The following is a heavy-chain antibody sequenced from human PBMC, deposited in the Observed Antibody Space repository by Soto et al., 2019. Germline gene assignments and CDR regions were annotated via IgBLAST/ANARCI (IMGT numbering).Heavy chain of an antibody. CDR3: ARLFRELDTGDRADY. V-gene: IGHV1-69*13. Sequence: ASVKVSCKASGGTFSSYAISWVRQAPGQGLEWMGGIIPIFGTANYAQKFQGRVTITADESTSTAYMELSSLRSEDTAVYYCARLFRELDTGDRADYWGQGTLVTVSS. CDR2: IIPIFGTA. CDR1: GGTFSSYA. J-gene: IGHJ4*02. D-gene: IGHD5-18*01.